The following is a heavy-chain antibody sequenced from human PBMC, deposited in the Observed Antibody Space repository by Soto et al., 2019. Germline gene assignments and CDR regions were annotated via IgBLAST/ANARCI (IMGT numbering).Heavy chain of an antibody. CDR3: ARTPLI. CDR2: VYSNGTT. J-gene: IGHJ4*02. Sequence: ETLSLTCTVSGDSISSYYWSWIRRPPGKGLEWIGFVYSNGTTSYSRSLRSRVTMSVDTSTNQFSLNLKSVTAADSAVYYCARTPLIWGQGILVTVSS. V-gene: IGHV4-59*01. CDR1: GDSISSYY. D-gene: IGHD2-15*01.